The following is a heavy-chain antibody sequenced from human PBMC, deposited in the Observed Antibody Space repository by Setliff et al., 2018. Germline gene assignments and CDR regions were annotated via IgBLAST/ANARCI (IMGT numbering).Heavy chain of an antibody. CDR2: LSGSAQTT. V-gene: IGHV3-23*01. J-gene: IGHJ4*02. CDR1: GFTVSSNE. Sequence: GGSLRLSCAASGFTVSSNEMSWVRQAPGKGLEWVSMLSGSAQTTYYADSVKGRFTISRDNSKNTVYLEMNSRRAEGTAVYYCAKRGPYCSGGTCHYYFDYWGQGTLVTVSS. D-gene: IGHD2-15*01. CDR3: AKRGPYCSGGTCHYYFDY.